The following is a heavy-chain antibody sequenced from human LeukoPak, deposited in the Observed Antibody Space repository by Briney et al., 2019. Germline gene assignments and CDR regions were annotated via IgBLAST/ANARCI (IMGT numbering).Heavy chain of an antibody. D-gene: IGHD3-10*01. V-gene: IGHV5-51*03. J-gene: IGHJ5*02. Sequence: KSGGSLKLSCKGSGYSFNNYWIGWVRQSPGKGLEWMGFIYRGDSDISYSPSFQGHVTISADKSIGTAYLQWSSLKASDTGMYYCARWLFIVRGVPSVFDAWGQGTLVTVSS. CDR2: IYRGDSDI. CDR1: GYSFNNYW. CDR3: ARWLFIVRGVPSVFDA.